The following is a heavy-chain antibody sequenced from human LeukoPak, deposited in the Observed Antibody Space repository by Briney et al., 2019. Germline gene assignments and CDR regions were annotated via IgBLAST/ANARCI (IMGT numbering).Heavy chain of an antibody. D-gene: IGHD6-19*01. CDR2: IYYSGST. Sequence: PSETPSLTCTVSGGSISSYYWSWIRQPPGKGLEWIGYIYYSGSTNYNPSLKSRVTISVDTSKNQFSLKLSSVTAADTAVYYCARMYSSGYDAFDIWGQGTMVTVSS. J-gene: IGHJ3*02. CDR1: GGSISSYY. CDR3: ARMYSSGYDAFDI. V-gene: IGHV4-59*01.